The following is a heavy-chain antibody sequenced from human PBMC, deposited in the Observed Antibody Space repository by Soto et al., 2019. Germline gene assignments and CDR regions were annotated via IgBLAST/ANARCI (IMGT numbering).Heavy chain of an antibody. CDR1: GGSLSGYC. D-gene: IGHD2-15*01. V-gene: IGHV4-34*01. J-gene: IGHJ4*02. CDR3: VRGTKDNCSGGSCKRPFDY. CDR2: IQHSGKT. Sequence: SESLSLTCAAYGGSLSGYCWSWIRQPQGKGREWIGEIQHSGKTNYNPSLKRRVTLSVDTSKNQFSLKLSSVTAADTAVYYCVRGTKDNCSGGSCKRPFDYWGQGTLVTVSS.